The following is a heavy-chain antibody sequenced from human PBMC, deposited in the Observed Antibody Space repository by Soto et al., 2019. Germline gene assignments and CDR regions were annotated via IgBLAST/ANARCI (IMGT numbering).Heavy chain of an antibody. CDR1: GFTFSSYG. D-gene: IGHD3-3*01. J-gene: IGHJ4*02. Sequence: PVGSLRLSCAASGFTFSSYGMHWVRQAPGKGLEWVAVISYDGSNKYYADSVKGRFTISRDNSKNTLYLQMNSLRAEDTAVYYCAKETITIFGVVTPSYTLPGYWGQGTLVTVSS. CDR3: AKETITIFGVVTPSYTLPGY. CDR2: ISYDGSNK. V-gene: IGHV3-30*18.